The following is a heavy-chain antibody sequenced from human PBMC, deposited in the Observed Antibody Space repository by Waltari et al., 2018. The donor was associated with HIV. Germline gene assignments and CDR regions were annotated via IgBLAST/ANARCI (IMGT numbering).Heavy chain of an antibody. J-gene: IGHJ4*02. CDR1: GYTFTSHG. D-gene: IGHD1-26*01. CDR3: ARGMGGGSYYPDFYFDY. CDR2: ISPYNGHT. V-gene: IGHV1-18*01. Sequence: QVQLVQSGAELKNPGASVKVSCKASGYTFTSHGIPWVRQATGQGLEWMGWISPYNGHTYYSQHLQDRVTLTTDTSTSTAYMELRTLRSDDTAVYYCARGMGGGSYYPDFYFDYWGLGTLVTVSS.